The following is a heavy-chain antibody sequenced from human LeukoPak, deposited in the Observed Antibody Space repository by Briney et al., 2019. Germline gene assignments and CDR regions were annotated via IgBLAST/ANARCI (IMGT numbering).Heavy chain of an antibody. D-gene: IGHD3-16*01. Sequence: PSETLSLTCTVPGGSMSSYYWSFIRQPPGKGLEWIAHINTSWTTYYNPSLKSRVTMSVDTSRNQFSLMLTSVTAADTAVYYCARGDYYDGGGRNWFDPWGQGTLVTVSS. CDR2: INTSWTT. CDR3: ARGDYYDGGGRNWFDP. V-gene: IGHV4-4*07. J-gene: IGHJ5*02. CDR1: GGSMSSYY.